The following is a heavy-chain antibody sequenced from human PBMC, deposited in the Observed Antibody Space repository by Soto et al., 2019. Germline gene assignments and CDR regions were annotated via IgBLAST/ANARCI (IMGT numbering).Heavy chain of an antibody. V-gene: IGHV3-30-3*01. CDR1: GFTFSSYA. D-gene: IGHD5-18*01. CDR2: ISYDGSNK. J-gene: IGHJ4*02. CDR3: ARRVQLWWGGFDY. Sequence: QVQLVESGGGVVQPGRSLRLSCAASGFTFSSYAMHCVRQAPGKGLEWVAVISYDGSNKYYADSVKGRFTISRDNSKNTLYLQMNSLRAEDTAVYYCARRVQLWWGGFDYWGQGTLVTVSS.